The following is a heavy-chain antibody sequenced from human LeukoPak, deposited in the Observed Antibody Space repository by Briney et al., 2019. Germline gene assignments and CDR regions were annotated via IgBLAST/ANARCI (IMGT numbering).Heavy chain of an antibody. D-gene: IGHD6-6*01. J-gene: IGHJ4*02. CDR1: GFTFDDYA. CDR2: INSDGSST. V-gene: IGHV3-74*01. Sequence: PGRSLRLSCAASGFTFDDYAMHWVRQAPGKGLVWVSRINSDGSSTSYADSVKGRFTISRDNAKNTLYLQMNRLRAEDTDVYYCAREDRDSSSLDYWGQGTLVTVSS. CDR3: AREDRDSSSLDY.